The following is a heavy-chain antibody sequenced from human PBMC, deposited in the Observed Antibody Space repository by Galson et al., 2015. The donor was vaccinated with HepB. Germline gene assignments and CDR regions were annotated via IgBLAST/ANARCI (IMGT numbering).Heavy chain of an antibody. D-gene: IGHD3-9*01. V-gene: IGHV3-23*01. CDR3: AKVGPYYDILTGYPFDY. CDR1: GFTFSSYA. CDR2: ISGSGGST. Sequence: SLRLSCAASGFTFSSYAMSWVRQAPGKGLEWVSAISGSGGSTYYADSVKDRFTISRDNSKNTLYLQMNSLRAEDTAVYYCAKVGPYYDILTGYPFDYWGQGTLVTVSS. J-gene: IGHJ4*02.